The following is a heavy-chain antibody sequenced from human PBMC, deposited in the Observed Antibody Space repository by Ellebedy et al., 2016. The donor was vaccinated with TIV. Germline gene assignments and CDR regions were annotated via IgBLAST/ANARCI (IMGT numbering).Heavy chain of an antibody. D-gene: IGHD1-26*01. V-gene: IGHV4-34*01. Sequence: GSLRLSXAVYGGSFSGYYWSWIRQPPGKGLEWIGEINHSGSTNYNPSLKSRVTISVDTSKNQFSLKLSSVTAADTAVYYCAKVGGSRDYWGQGTLVTVSS. CDR2: INHSGST. CDR1: GGSFSGYY. CDR3: AKVGGSRDY. J-gene: IGHJ4*02.